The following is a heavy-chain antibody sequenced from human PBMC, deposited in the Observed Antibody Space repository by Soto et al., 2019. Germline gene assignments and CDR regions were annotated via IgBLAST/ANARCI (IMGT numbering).Heavy chain of an antibody. V-gene: IGHV4-31*03. CDR3: AREVTGYYDSSGYYLDY. CDR2: IYYSVST. D-gene: IGHD3-22*01. J-gene: IGHJ4*02. Sequence: SETLSLTCTVSGGSISSGGYYWSWIRQHPGKGLEWIGYIYYSVSTYYNPSLKSRVTISVDTSKNQFSLKLSSVTAADTAVYYCAREVTGYYDSSGYYLDYWGQGTLVTVS. CDR1: GGSISSGGYY.